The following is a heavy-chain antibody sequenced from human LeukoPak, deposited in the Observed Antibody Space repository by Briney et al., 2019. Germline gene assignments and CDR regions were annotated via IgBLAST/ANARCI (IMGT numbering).Heavy chain of an antibody. V-gene: IGHV4-31*03. CDR3: ATGLAGDYGKTNWFDP. J-gene: IGHJ5*02. CDR2: IYYSGST. CDR1: GGSISSGGYY. Sequence: SETLSLTCTVSGGSISSGGYYWSWIRQHPGKGLEWIGYIYYSGSTYYNPSLKGRVTISVDTSKNQFSLKLSSVTAADTAVYYCATGLAGDYGKTNWFDPWGQGTLVTVSS. D-gene: IGHD4-17*01.